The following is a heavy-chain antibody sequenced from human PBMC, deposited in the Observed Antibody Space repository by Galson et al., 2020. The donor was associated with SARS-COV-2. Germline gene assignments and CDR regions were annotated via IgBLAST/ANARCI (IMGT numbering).Heavy chain of an antibody. Sequence: GESLKISCAASGFTFSTYAMTWVRQAPGKGLEWVSSISESGAKTYYAHSVKGRFTISRDNSKNTLFLQMNSLRAEDTAVYYCANFRLGLINDVFDSWGQGTMVTVSS. V-gene: IGHV3-23*01. D-gene: IGHD3-16*01. CDR2: ISESGAKT. J-gene: IGHJ3*02. CDR3: ANFRLGLINDVFDS. CDR1: GFTFSTYA.